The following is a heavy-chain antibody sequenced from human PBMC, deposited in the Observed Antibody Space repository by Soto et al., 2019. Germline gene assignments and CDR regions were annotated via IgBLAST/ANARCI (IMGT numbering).Heavy chain of an antibody. D-gene: IGHD6-19*01. V-gene: IGHV3-23*01. Sequence: PGGSLRLSCAASGFTFNNYAMSWVRQAPGKGLEWVSAVSGSGDSTYYADSVRGRFTISRDNSKDTLYLQMNSLRAEDTALYYCAKDYSSGWYWTNWGQGTLVTVSS. CDR2: VSGSGDST. CDR3: AKDYSSGWYWTN. CDR1: GFTFNNYA. J-gene: IGHJ4*02.